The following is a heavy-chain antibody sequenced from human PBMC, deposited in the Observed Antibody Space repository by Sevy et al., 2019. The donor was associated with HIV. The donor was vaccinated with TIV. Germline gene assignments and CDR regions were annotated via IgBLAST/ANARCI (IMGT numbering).Heavy chain of an antibody. Sequence: SETLSLTCTVSGGSISSSSYYWGWIRQPPGKGLEWIGSIYYSGSTYYNPSLKSRVTISVDTSKNQFSLKRSSVTAADTAVYYCARKNDPTGYSSSWYEGGPYYFDYWGQGTLVTVSS. CDR2: IYYSGST. J-gene: IGHJ4*02. V-gene: IGHV4-39*01. D-gene: IGHD6-13*01. CDR1: GGSISSSSYY. CDR3: ARKNDPTGYSSSWYEGGPYYFDY.